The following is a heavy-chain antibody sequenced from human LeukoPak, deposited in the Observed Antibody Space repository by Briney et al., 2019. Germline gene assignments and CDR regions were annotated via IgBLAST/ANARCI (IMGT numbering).Heavy chain of an antibody. CDR1: GYSFTSYW. J-gene: IGHJ4*02. CDR3: VRPPGGTMVRGVLEAQPYFEY. D-gene: IGHD3-10*01. Sequence: GESLKISCKGSGYSFTSYWIGWVRQMPGKGLEGMGIIFPGDSETRYSPSFQGQVSISADKSISTAYLQWSSLTASDTAMYYCVRPPGGTMVRGVLEAQPYFEYWGQGTLVTVSS. V-gene: IGHV5-51*01. CDR2: IFPGDSET.